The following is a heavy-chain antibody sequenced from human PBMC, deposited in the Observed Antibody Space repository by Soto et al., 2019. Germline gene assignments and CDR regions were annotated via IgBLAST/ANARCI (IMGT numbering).Heavy chain of an antibody. CDR1: GFTFSDYA. Sequence: PGGSLRLSCAASGFTFSDYAMSWVRQAPGKGLEWVSAISSSGANTYYADSVKGRFTISRDNSKNTLYLQMNSLRAEDTAVYYCAKSTYYYDSSAYYPYYYYGMDVWGQGTTVTVSS. J-gene: IGHJ6*02. V-gene: IGHV3-23*01. D-gene: IGHD3-22*01. CDR2: ISSSGANT. CDR3: AKSTYYYDSSAYYPYYYYGMDV.